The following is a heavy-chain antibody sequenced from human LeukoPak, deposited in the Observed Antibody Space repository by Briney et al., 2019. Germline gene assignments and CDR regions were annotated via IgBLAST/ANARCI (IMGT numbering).Heavy chain of an antibody. CDR2: ISSSGGSI. Sequence: GGTLRLSCAASGFTFSSYGMSWVRQAPGKGLEWVSGISSSGGSIYYADSVKGRFTISRDNSKNTLYLQMNSLRAEDTAVYYCAKDGVPSRWFGRNYFDYWGQGTLVTVSS. CDR1: GFTFSSYG. CDR3: AKDGVPSRWFGRNYFDY. J-gene: IGHJ4*02. V-gene: IGHV3-23*01. D-gene: IGHD3-10*01.